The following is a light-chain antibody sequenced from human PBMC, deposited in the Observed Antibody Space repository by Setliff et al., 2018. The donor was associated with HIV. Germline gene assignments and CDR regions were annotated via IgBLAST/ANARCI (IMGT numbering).Light chain of an antibody. CDR3: CSYAGSNTLYV. Sequence: QSALTQPASVSGSPGQSITISCTGTSSDLGSYNLVSWYQQHPGKAPKLMIYEGSKRPSGVSNRFSGSKSGNTASLTISGLQADDEADYYCCSYAGSNTLYVFGTGTKV. J-gene: IGLJ1*01. V-gene: IGLV2-23*01. CDR1: SSDLGSYNL. CDR2: EGS.